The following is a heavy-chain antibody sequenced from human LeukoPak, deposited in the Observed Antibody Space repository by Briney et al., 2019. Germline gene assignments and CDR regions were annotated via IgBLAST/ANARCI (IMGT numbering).Heavy chain of an antibody. D-gene: IGHD5-12*01. CDR3: ARVRGYSGYDVLYFFDY. Sequence: SETLSLTCTVSGGSMSSGDYYWSWIRQPPGKGLEWLGNVFSSGNTYYNPSLERRVTISVDTSKNQFSLKLNSVTAADTAVYYCARVRGYSGYDVLYFFDYWGQGTLATVSS. J-gene: IGHJ4*02. CDR1: GGSMSSGDYY. V-gene: IGHV4-30-4*08. CDR2: VFSSGNT.